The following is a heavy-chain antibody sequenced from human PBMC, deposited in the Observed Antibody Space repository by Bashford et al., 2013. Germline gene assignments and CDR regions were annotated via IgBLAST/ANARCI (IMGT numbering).Heavy chain of an antibody. J-gene: IGHJ4*02. V-gene: IGHV3-30*18. CDR1: GFTFSSYG. Sequence: GGSLRLSCAASGFTFSSYGMHWVRQAPGKGLEWVAVISYDGSNKYYADSVKGRFTISRDNSKNTLYLQMNSLRAEDTAVYYCAKDRLPRRTYNSFDYWGQGTLVTVSS. CDR2: ISYDGSNK. D-gene: IGHD1-1*01. CDR3: AKDRLPRRTYNSFDY.